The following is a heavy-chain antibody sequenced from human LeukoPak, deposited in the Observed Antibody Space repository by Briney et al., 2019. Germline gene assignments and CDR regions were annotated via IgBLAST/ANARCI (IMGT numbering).Heavy chain of an antibody. CDR2: MNPNSGNT. CDR1: GYTFTSYD. CDR3: ASVGATGLDAFDI. Sequence: GSVKVSCKASGYTFTSYDINWVRQATGQGLEWMGWMNPNSGNTGYAQKFQGRVTMTRNTSISTAYMELSSLRSEDTAVYYCASVGATGLDAFDIWGQGTMVTVSS. V-gene: IGHV1-8*01. D-gene: IGHD1-26*01. J-gene: IGHJ3*02.